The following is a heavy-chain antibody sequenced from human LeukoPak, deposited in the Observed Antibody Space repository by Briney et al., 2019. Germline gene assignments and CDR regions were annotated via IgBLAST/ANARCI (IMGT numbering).Heavy chain of an antibody. J-gene: IGHJ4*02. CDR2: IIPIFGIT. Sequence: ASVKVSCKASGGTFSSYAINWVRRAPGQGLEWMGRIIPIFGITNYAQKLQGRVTITADKSTGTAYMELSSLRSEDTAVYYCARDFRRHYDSGGYSHFDYRGQGTLVTVSS. CDR3: ARDFRRHYDSGGYSHFDY. D-gene: IGHD3-22*01. CDR1: GGTFSSYA. V-gene: IGHV1-69*04.